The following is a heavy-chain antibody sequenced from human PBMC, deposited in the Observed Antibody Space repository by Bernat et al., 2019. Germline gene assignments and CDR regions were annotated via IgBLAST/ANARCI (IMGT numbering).Heavy chain of an antibody. CDR3: AKDPCSGTTCPHFYFYYYCYMDV. CDR1: GFTFNSYG. J-gene: IGHJ6*03. Sequence: QVQLVESGGGVVQPGRSLRLSCAASGFTFNSYGMHWVRQAPGKGLEWVAVTSYDGSNTYYADSVKGRFTISRDNSKNTLYLQMNSLRAEDTAVYFCAKDPCSGTTCPHFYFYYYCYMDVWGKGTTVTVSS. CDR2: TSYDGSNT. D-gene: IGHD2-2*01. V-gene: IGHV3-30*18.